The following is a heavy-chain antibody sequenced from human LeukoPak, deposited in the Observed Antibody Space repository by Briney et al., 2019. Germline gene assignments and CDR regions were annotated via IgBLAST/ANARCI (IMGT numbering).Heavy chain of an antibody. Sequence: GGSLRLSCAASGFTFRSYAMSWVRQAPGKGLEWVSSISGSGGSTYHADSVKGRFTISRDNSKTTLYLQMNSLRAEDTAVYYCAKEDRSDSSGYNDYWGQGTLVTVSS. CDR2: ISGSGGST. CDR3: AKEDRSDSSGYNDY. V-gene: IGHV3-23*01. J-gene: IGHJ4*02. D-gene: IGHD3-22*01. CDR1: GFTFRSYA.